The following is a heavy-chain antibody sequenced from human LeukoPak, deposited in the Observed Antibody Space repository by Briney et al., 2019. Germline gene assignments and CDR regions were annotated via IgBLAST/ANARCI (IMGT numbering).Heavy chain of an antibody. V-gene: IGHV1-2*02. CDR3: ARVTTRRLDVFDY. J-gene: IGHJ4*02. CDR1: GYTSTGYY. CDR2: INPNSGGT. D-gene: IGHD4-11*01. Sequence: GASVKVSCKASGYTSTGYYMHWVRQAPGQGLEWMGWINPNSGGTNYAQKFQGRVTMTRDTSISTAYMELSRLRSDDTAVYYCARVTTRRLDVFDYWGQGTLVTVSS.